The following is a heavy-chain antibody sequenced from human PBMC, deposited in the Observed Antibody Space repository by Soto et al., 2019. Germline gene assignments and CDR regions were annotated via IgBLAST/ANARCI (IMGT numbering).Heavy chain of an antibody. D-gene: IGHD2-15*01. J-gene: IGHJ6*03. V-gene: IGHV1-69*02. CDR1: GGTFSSYT. CDR2: IIPILGIA. Sequence: VASVKVSCKASGGTFSSYTISWVRQAPGQGLEWMGRIIPILGIANYAQKFQGRVTITADKSTSTAYMELSSLRSEDTAVYYCARSRCDHYYLKYVWGKGTTVTVS. CDR3: ARSRCDHYYLKYV.